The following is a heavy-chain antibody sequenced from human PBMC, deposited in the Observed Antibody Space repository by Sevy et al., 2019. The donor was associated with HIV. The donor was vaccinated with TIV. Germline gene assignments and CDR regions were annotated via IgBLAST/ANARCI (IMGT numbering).Heavy chain of an antibody. D-gene: IGHD4-17*01. J-gene: IGHJ6*02. CDR1: GFTFSDYY. Sequence: GGSLRLSCAASGFTFSDYYMSWIRQAPGKGLEWISYLSSSDSTIYYAHSVKGRFTISRDNAKNSMYLQMNSLRAEDTAVYYCARDHVKDGDLGDYYYYAMDVWGQGTTVTVSS. CDR2: LSSSDSTI. V-gene: IGHV3-11*01. CDR3: ARDHVKDGDLGDYYYYAMDV.